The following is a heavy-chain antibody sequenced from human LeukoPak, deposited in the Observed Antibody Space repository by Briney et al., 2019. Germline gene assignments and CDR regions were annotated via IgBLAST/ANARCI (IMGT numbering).Heavy chain of an antibody. CDR3: AKAHKIYDSSGYDY. J-gene: IGHJ4*02. D-gene: IGHD3-22*01. Sequence: GGSLRLSCAASGFTFSRYSINWVRQAPGKGLEWVSSISSSGSYIYYADSVKGRFTISRDNAKNSLYLQMNTLRAEDTAMYYCAKAHKIYDSSGYDYWGQGTLVTVSS. V-gene: IGHV3-21*04. CDR1: GFTFSRYS. CDR2: ISSSGSYI.